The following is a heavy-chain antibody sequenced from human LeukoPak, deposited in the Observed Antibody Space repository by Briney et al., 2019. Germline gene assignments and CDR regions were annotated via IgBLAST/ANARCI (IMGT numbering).Heavy chain of an antibody. CDR1: GFTFSSYA. V-gene: IGHV3-64*01. CDR2: ISSNGGST. J-gene: IGHJ4*02. D-gene: IGHD1-26*01. CDR3: ARDGRGSYPIYYFDY. Sequence: GGSLRLSCAASGFTFSSYAMHWLRQAPGKGLEFVSAISSNGGSTYYANSVKGRFTISTDNSKNTLYLQMGSLRAEDMSVYYCARDGRGSYPIYYFDYWGQGTLVTVSS.